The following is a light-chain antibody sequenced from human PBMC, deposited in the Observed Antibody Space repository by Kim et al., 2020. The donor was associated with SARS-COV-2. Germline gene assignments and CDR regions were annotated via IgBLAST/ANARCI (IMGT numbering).Light chain of an antibody. Sequence: ASTGDRVTVTCRASQDISSYLAWYQQRPGRAPKLLIYAASTLQSGVPSRFSGSGSGTDFTLTISCLQSEDFAAYYCQQYYSNPRTFGGGTKVDIK. CDR3: QQYYSNPRT. J-gene: IGKJ4*01. CDR2: AAS. V-gene: IGKV1-8*01. CDR1: QDISSY.